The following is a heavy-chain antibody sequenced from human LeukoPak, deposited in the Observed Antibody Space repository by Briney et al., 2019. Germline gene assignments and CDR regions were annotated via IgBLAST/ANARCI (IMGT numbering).Heavy chain of an antibody. V-gene: IGHV3-11*03. Sequence: GGSLRLSCAASGFTFSDYYMSWIRQAPGKGLEWVSYISSSTYINYADSVKGRFTISRDNAKNSMYLQMNSLRAEDTAVYYCARISGSYVFDYWGQGTLVTVSS. CDR2: ISSSTYI. CDR1: GFTFSDYY. CDR3: ARISGSYVFDY. J-gene: IGHJ4*02. D-gene: IGHD1-26*01.